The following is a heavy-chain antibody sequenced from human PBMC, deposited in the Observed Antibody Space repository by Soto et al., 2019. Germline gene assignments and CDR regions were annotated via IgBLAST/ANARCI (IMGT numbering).Heavy chain of an antibody. CDR1: GASISSYN. V-gene: IGHV3-48*01. CDR3: ARHPGGY. CDR2: ISSSSTTI. Sequence: PSETLSLTCNVSGASISSYNYWGWFRQAPGKGLEWVSYISSSSTTIFYADSVKGRFTISRDNAKNSLYLQMNSLRAEDTAVYFCARHPGGYWGQGTLVTVSS. J-gene: IGHJ4*02.